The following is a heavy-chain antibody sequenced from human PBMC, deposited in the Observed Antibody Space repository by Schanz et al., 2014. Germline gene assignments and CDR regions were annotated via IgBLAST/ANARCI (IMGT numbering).Heavy chain of an antibody. D-gene: IGHD2-15*01. J-gene: IGHJ6*02. CDR2: ISGNGGEK. V-gene: IGHV3-30*14. CDR1: GFSFSTYA. CDR3: AGAAYCRGAGCALYYALDV. Sequence: QVQLVESGGGVVQPGRSLRLSCAASGFSFSTYAMHWVRQAPGKGLRCVAVISGNGGEKYYADSVKGRFTISSDNSKNTVFLQMNSLRAEDTGVYYCAGAAYCRGAGCALYYALDVWGQGTTVTVSS.